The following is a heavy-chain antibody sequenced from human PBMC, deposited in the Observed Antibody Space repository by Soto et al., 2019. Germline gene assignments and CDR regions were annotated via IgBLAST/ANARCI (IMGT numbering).Heavy chain of an antibody. D-gene: IGHD3-16*01. J-gene: IGHJ6*02. CDR1: GGSISSGDYY. V-gene: IGHV4-30-4*01. CDR2: IYYSGST. CDR3: ASTGPLGYYYYGMDV. Sequence: PSETLSLACTVSGGSISSGDYYWSWIRQPPGKGLEWIGYIYYSGSTYYNPSLKSRVTISVDTSKNQFSLKLSSVTAADTAVYYCASTGPLGYYYYGMDVWGQGTTVTVSS.